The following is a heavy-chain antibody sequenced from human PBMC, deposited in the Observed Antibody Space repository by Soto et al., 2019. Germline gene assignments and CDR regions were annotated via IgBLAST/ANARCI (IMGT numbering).Heavy chain of an antibody. D-gene: IGHD1-26*01. V-gene: IGHV3-30*18. Sequence: QVQLVESGGGVVQPGRSLRLSCAASGFTFSSYGMHWVRQAPGKGLEWVALISYDGSYKYYADSVKGRFTISRDNSKNTLYLQMNSLRAEDTAVYYCAKDVSGTYSAFDYWGQGTLVTVSS. CDR3: AKDVSGTYSAFDY. CDR1: GFTFSSYG. J-gene: IGHJ4*02. CDR2: ISYDGSYK.